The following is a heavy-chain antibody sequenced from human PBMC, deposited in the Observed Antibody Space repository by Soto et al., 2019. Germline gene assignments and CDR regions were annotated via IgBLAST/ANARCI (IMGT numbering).Heavy chain of an antibody. J-gene: IGHJ4*02. V-gene: IGHV4-61*01. Sequence: QVQLQESGPGLVKPSETLSLTCTVSGDAITSSSNFWSWIRQPPGKGLEWIGYVFYSGSANYNPSLKSRVTISVDTSRSTFSLNLTSVTAADTAVYYCARMSRRVNYWGRGTLVTVSS. CDR1: GDAITSSSNF. CDR3: ARMSRRVNY. CDR2: VFYSGSA. D-gene: IGHD2-21*01.